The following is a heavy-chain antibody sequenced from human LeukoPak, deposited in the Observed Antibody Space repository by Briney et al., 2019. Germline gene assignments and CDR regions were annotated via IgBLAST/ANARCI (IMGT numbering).Heavy chain of an antibody. CDR1: GFTFSSYS. V-gene: IGHV3-48*01. CDR3: ARDSCGSPSCFDY. D-gene: IGHD2-2*01. Sequence: GGSLRLSCAASGFTFSSYSMNWVRQAPGKGLEWVSYISGSSGSIYYADSVRGRFTISRDNAKNSLSLQMSSLRAEDTAVYYCARDSCGSPSCFDYWGQGTLVTVSS. CDR2: ISGSSGSI. J-gene: IGHJ4*02.